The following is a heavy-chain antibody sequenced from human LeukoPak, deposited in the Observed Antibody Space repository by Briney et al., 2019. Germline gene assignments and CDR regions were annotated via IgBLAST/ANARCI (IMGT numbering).Heavy chain of an antibody. CDR1: GGTFSRYA. J-gene: IGHJ4*02. Sequence: SVKVSCKASGGTFSRYAISWVRQAPGQEVEWMGGILPIFGTANYAQKCQGRVTITADESTSTAYMELSSLRSEDTAVYYCARAPDYYDSSGYMYYFDDWGQGTLVTVSS. V-gene: IGHV1-69*13. CDR2: ILPIFGTA. D-gene: IGHD3-22*01. CDR3: ARAPDYYDSSGYMYYFDD.